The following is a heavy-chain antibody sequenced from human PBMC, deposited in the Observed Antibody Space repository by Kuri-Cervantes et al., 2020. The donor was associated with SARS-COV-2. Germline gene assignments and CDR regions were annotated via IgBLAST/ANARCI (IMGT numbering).Heavy chain of an antibody. J-gene: IGHJ4*02. Sequence: SETLSLTCAVSGGSISSGGYSWSWIRQPPGKGLEWIGHIYTTGSTDYNPSLKSRVSISLDKSKSQFSLKLSSVTASDTAVYYCARVSWMQLWHRYFDNWGQGTLVTVSS. CDR2: IYTTGST. D-gene: IGHD5-18*01. CDR3: ARVSWMQLWHRYFDN. CDR1: GGSISSGGYS. V-gene: IGHV4-61*09.